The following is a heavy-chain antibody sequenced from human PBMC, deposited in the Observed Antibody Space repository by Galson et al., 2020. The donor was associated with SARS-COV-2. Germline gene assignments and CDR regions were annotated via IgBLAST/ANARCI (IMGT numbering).Heavy chain of an antibody. Sequence: SETLSLTCTVSGGSISSGSYYWSWIRQPAGKGLEWIGRIHTSGSTDYNSSLKSRVTISVDTSKNQFSLKLTSVTAADTAVYCCARWTGDTSCGLWGQGTMVTVSS. V-gene: IGHV4-61*02. CDR1: GGSISSGSYY. J-gene: IGHJ3*01. CDR3: ARWTGDTSCGL. D-gene: IGHD7-27*01. CDR2: IHTSGST.